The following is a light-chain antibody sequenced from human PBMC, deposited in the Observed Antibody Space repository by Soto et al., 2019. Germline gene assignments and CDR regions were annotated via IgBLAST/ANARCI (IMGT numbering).Light chain of an antibody. V-gene: IGKV3-15*01. CDR2: GAS. CDR1: QIVSSN. CDR3: QQHNNWPLT. Sequence: EIVMTQSPATLSVSPGERATLSCRASQIVSSNLAWYQQKPGQAPRLLVYGASTRATGIPARFSGSGSGTQFTLTISSLQSEDFAVYYCQQHNNWPLTFGGGTKVEIK. J-gene: IGKJ4*01.